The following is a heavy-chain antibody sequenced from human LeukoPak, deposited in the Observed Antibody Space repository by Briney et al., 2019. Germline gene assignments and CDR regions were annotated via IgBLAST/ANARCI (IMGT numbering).Heavy chain of an antibody. Sequence: GGSLRLSCAASGFTFSSYAMSWVRQAPGKGLEWVSAISGSGGSTYYADSVKGRFTISRDNSKSTLYLQMNSLRAEDTAVYYCAKKGPRGDYGDYNFVYWGQGTLVTVSS. V-gene: IGHV3-23*01. D-gene: IGHD4-17*01. CDR3: AKKGPRGDYGDYNFVY. CDR1: GFTFSSYA. J-gene: IGHJ4*02. CDR2: ISGSGGST.